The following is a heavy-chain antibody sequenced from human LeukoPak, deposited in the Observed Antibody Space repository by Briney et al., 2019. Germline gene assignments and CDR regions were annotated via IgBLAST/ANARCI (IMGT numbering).Heavy chain of an antibody. CDR3: ARDYCSSTSCYEVFWFDP. Sequence: ASVKVSCKASGYTFTGYYMHWVRQAPGRGLEWMGWINPNSGGTNYAQKFQGRVTMTRDTSISTAYMELSRLRSDDTAVYYCARDYCSSTSCYEVFWFDPWGQGTLVTVSS. D-gene: IGHD2-2*01. CDR1: GYTFTGYY. CDR2: INPNSGGT. J-gene: IGHJ5*02. V-gene: IGHV1-2*02.